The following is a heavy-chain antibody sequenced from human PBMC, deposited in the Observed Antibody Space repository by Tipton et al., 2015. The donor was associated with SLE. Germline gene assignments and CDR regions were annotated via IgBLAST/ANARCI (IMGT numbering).Heavy chain of an antibody. V-gene: IGHV4-59*12. Sequence: TLSLTCTVSGGSISSYYWSWIRQPPGKGLEWIGYIYYSGSTNYNPSLKSRVTISVDTSKNQFSLKLSSVTAADTAVYYCAKSYSSGWPVAFDIWGQGTMVTVSS. CDR3: AKSYSSGWPVAFDI. J-gene: IGHJ3*02. D-gene: IGHD6-19*01. CDR1: GGSISSYY. CDR2: IYYSGST.